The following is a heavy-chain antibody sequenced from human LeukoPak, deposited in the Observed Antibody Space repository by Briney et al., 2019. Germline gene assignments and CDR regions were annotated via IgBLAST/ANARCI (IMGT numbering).Heavy chain of an antibody. Sequence: SVKVSCKASGGTFSSYTISWVRQAPGQGLEWMGRIIPILGIANYAQKFQGRVTITADKSTSTAYMELSSLRSEDTAVYYCARGPLYCSSTSCPRGYFDYWGQGTLVTVS. CDR3: ARGPLYCSSTSCPRGYFDY. J-gene: IGHJ4*02. D-gene: IGHD2-2*01. CDR1: GGTFSSYT. CDR2: IIPILGIA. V-gene: IGHV1-69*02.